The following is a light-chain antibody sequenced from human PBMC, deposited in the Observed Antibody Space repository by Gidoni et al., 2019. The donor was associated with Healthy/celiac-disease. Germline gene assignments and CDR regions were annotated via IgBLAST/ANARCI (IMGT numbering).Light chain of an antibody. J-gene: IGKJ5*01. CDR2: AAS. V-gene: IGKV1-39*01. CDR3: QQSYSTPCT. Sequence: IKMHQSPSSLSASVGDRVTITCRASQSISSYLNWYQQKPGKAPKLLIYAASSLQSGVPSRFSGSGSGTDFTLTISSLQPEDFATYYCQQSYSTPCTFXXXTRLEIK. CDR1: QSISSY.